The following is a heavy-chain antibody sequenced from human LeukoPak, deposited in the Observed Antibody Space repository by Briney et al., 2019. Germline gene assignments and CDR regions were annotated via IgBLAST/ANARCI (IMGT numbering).Heavy chain of an antibody. CDR3: ARDRFLANFGIAARPQFDY. CDR2: INTNTGNP. V-gene: IGHV7-4-1*02. J-gene: IGHJ4*02. CDR1: GYTFTSYA. Sequence: ASVTVSCTASGYTFTSYAMNWVRQAPGQGLEWMGWINTNTGNPTYAQGFTGRFVFSLDTSVSTAYLQISSLKAEDTAVYYCARDRFLANFGIAARPQFDYWGQGTLVTVSS. D-gene: IGHD6-6*01.